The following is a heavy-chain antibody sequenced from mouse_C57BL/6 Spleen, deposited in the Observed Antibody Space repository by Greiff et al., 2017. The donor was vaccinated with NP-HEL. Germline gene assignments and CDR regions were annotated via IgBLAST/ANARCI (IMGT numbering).Heavy chain of an antibody. J-gene: IGHJ2*01. CDR3: ARCDYDGGYYFDY. CDR1: GYTFTDYY. V-gene: IGHV1-19*01. Sequence: EVQLQQSGPVLVKPGASVKMSCKASGYTFTDYYMNWVKQSHGKSLEWIGVINPYNGGTSYNQKFKGKPTLTVDKSSSSAYMELNSRTSEDSAVYYCARCDYDGGYYFDYWGQGTTLTVSS. D-gene: IGHD2-4*01. CDR2: INPYNGGT.